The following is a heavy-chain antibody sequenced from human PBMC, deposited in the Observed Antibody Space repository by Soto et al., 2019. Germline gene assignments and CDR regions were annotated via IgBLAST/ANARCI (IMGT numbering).Heavy chain of an antibody. CDR2: ISFNGSTNDNSGST. J-gene: IGHJ4*02. D-gene: IGHD3-16*02. V-gene: IGHV4-59*01. CDR1: GGSIRSYY. Sequence: SETLSLTCTVSGGSIRSYYWSWIRQPPGKGLEWIGYISFNGSTNDNSGSTNYNPSLKSRVTISVDTSKNQFSLKVNSVTAADTAVYYCARGDDYVWGGYRQYYFDWWGQGTLVTVSS. CDR3: ARGDDYVWGGYRQYYFDW.